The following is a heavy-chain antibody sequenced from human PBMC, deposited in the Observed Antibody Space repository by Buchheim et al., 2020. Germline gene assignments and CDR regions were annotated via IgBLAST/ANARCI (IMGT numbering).Heavy chain of an antibody. CDR2: ISGSGSNT. J-gene: IGHJ4*02. V-gene: IGHV3-23*01. Sequence: EVQLLESGGGLVQPGGSLRLSCAASGFTFSSYAMSWVRQAPGKGLEWVSSISGSGSNTYYADSVKGRFTISRDNPKTTPYLQMNSLRTEDTAVYYCAKGYSSSSLRNYFDSWGQGTL. D-gene: IGHD6-6*01. CDR1: GFTFSSYA. CDR3: AKGYSSSSLRNYFDS.